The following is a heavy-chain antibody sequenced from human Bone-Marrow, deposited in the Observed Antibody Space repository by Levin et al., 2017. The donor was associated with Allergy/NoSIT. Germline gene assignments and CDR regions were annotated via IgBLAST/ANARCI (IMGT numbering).Heavy chain of an antibody. CDR3: AREDGYVFDY. CDR1: GGSIRTGGLH. J-gene: IGHJ4*02. V-gene: IGHV4-31*03. Sequence: SQTLSLTCSLSGGSIRTGGLHWSWVRQRPGKGLEWIGYIYYSGNTYYNPSLQSRLSISIDTSKNQLSLRLTSVTAADTAGYYCAREDGYVFDYWGQGTRFTVSS. D-gene: IGHD5-24*01. CDR2: IYYSGNT.